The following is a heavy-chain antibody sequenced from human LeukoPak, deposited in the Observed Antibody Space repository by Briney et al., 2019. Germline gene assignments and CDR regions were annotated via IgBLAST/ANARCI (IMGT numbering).Heavy chain of an antibody. D-gene: IGHD2-2*01. CDR3: ARVNRREYQLLFGY. V-gene: IGHV1-18*01. Sequence: EASVKVSCKASGYTFTSYGISWVRQAPGQGLEWMGWISAYNGNTNYAQKLQGRVTMTTDTSTSTAYMELRSLRSDDTAVYYCARVNRREYQLLFGYWGQGTLVTVSS. CDR1: GYTFTSYG. CDR2: ISAYNGNT. J-gene: IGHJ4*02.